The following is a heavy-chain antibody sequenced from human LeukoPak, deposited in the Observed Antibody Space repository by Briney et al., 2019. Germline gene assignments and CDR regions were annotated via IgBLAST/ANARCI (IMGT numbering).Heavy chain of an antibody. CDR3: ARGTSAGGPISPFDF. J-gene: IGHJ4*02. D-gene: IGHD6-13*01. Sequence: GGSLRLSCVASGFTFSKNWMHWVRQAPGEGLVWVSRIQGDGSNTNYADSVKGRFSISRDNAKNTVYLKMNSLRAEDTGIYYCARGTSAGGPISPFDFWGQGTVVTVSS. CDR2: IQGDGSNT. CDR1: GFTFSKNW. V-gene: IGHV3-74*01.